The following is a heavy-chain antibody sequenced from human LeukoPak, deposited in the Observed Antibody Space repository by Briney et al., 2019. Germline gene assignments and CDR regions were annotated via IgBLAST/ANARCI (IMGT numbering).Heavy chain of an antibody. CDR1: GGSFIGYY. J-gene: IGHJ3*02. Sequence: SETLSLTCAVYGGSFIGYYWTWFRQPPGKGLECIGEINHSGITKYNPSLKGRVTISVDSSKNQFSLKLTSVTAADTAVYYCARGSVVTLASIWGQGTMVTVSS. V-gene: IGHV4-34*01. D-gene: IGHD3-10*01. CDR3: ARGSVVTLASI. CDR2: INHSGIT.